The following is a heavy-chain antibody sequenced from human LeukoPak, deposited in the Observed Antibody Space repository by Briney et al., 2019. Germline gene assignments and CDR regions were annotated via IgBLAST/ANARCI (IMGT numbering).Heavy chain of an antibody. CDR2: IWYDGSNK. CDR3: AKDRETWGSSGFDY. D-gene: IGHD7-27*01. CDR1: GFTFSSYG. V-gene: IGHV3-33*06. Sequence: GGSLRLSCAASGFTFSSYGMHWVRQAPGKGLEWVAVIWYDGSNKYYADSVKGRFTISRDNSKNTLYLQMNSPRAEDTAVYYCAKDRETWGSSGFDYWGQGTLVTVSS. J-gene: IGHJ4*02.